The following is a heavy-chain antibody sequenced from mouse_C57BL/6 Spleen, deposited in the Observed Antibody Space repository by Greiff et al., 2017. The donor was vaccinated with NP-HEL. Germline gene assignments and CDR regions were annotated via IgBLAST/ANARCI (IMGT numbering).Heavy chain of an antibody. CDR3: ARRNLYYFDD. V-gene: IGHV1-50*01. J-gene: IGHJ2*01. CDR2: IDPSDSDT. CDR1: GYTFTSYW. Sequence: QVQLQQPGAELVKPGASVKLSCKASGYTFTSYWMQWVKQRPGQGLEWIGEIDPSDSDTNYNQKFKGKATLTVDTSSSTAYMQLSSLTSEDSAVYYCARRNLYYFDDWGQGTTLTVSS.